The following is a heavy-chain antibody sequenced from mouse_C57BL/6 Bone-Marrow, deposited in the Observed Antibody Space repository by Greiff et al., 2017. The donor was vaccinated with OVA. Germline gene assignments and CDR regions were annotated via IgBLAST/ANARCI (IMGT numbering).Heavy chain of an antibody. CDR2: INPNNGGT. Sequence: EVKVVESGPELVKPGASVKISCKASGYTFTDYYMNWVKQSHGKSLEWIGDINPNNGGTSYNQKFKGKATLTVDKSSSTAYMELRSLTSEDSAVYYCARSCGRDYFDYWGQGTTLTVSS. J-gene: IGHJ2*01. CDR1: GYTFTDYY. V-gene: IGHV1-26*01. CDR3: ARSCGRDYFDY.